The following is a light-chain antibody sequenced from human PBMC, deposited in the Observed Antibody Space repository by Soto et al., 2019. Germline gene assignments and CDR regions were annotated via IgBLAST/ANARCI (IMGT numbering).Light chain of an antibody. J-gene: IGLJ1*01. CDR1: NNL. Sequence: LTQPASVSGSPGQSITISCTGTNNLVSWYQQHPGKAPKVVVYEGTKRPSGVSNRFSGSNPGGTASLTISGLQAKDEASYFCCAYVGARSYVFGPGTKVT. CDR3: CAYVGARSYV. CDR2: EGT. V-gene: IGLV2-23*01.